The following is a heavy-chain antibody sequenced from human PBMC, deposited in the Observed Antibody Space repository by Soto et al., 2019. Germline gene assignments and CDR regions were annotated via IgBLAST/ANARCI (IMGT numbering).Heavy chain of an antibody. CDR2: ISGSGGRT. Sequence: EVQLLESGGGLVQSGGSVRLSCAASGFIFGNYAMNWVRQAPGKGLEWVSGISGSGGRTWYTDSVKGRFTMSRDNSNNMVYLQMSSLRAEDTAVYCCAKDWCEWMLRSFESCDIWGQGTMVTVSS. CDR3: AKDWCEWMLRSFESCDI. V-gene: IGHV3-23*01. CDR1: GFIFGNYA. D-gene: IGHD3-22*01. J-gene: IGHJ3*02.